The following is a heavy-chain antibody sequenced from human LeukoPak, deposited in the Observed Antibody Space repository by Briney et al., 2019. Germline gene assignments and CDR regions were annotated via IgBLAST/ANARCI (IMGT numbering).Heavy chain of an antibody. V-gene: IGHV4-31*03. J-gene: IGHJ4*02. CDR2: IYYSGST. CDR1: GASISSGGYY. D-gene: IGHD3-3*01. CDR3: ARALTIFGVVTN. Sequence: SETLSLTCTVSGASISSGGYYWSWIRQHPGKGLEWIGYIYYSGSTYYNPSLKSRVTISVDTSKNQFSLKLSSVTAADTAVYYCARALTIFGVVTNWGQGTLVTVSS.